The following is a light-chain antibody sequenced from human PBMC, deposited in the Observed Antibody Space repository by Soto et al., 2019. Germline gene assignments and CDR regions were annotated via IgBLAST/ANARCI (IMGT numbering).Light chain of an antibody. Sequence: EIVMTQSPATLSVSPGERATLSCRASQRISSNLAWYQQKPGQAPRLLIYGASTRATGIPARFSGSGSGTEFTLTISSLQSEDCAVYYCQQYNNWPLTFGGGTKVDIK. CDR3: QQYNNWPLT. J-gene: IGKJ4*01. CDR1: QRISSN. CDR2: GAS. V-gene: IGKV3-15*01.